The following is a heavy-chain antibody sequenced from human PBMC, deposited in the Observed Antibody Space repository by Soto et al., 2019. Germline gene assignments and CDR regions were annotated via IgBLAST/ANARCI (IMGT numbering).Heavy chain of an antibody. J-gene: IGHJ6*02. V-gene: IGHV1-69*06. D-gene: IGHD4-17*01. Sequence: QVQLVQSGAEVKKPGSSVKVSCKASGGTFSSYAISWVRQAPGQGLEWMGGIIPIFGTANYAQKVQGRVTITADKSTSTAYMELSSLRSEDTAVYYCASPTVTLEDYYYYGLDVWGQGTTVTVSS. CDR2: IIPIFGTA. CDR3: ASPTVTLEDYYYYGLDV. CDR1: GGTFSSYA.